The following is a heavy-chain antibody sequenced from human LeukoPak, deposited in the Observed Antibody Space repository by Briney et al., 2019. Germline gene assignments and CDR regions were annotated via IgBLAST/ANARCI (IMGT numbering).Heavy chain of an antibody. Sequence: PGGSLRLSCAACGFTFSIYSMNCVRQAPGKGLEWVSYISSSSSTIYYADSVKGRFTISRDNAKNSLYLQMTSLRAEDTAVYYCARDQLGARNSRFAYWGQGTLVTVSS. CDR1: GFTFSIYS. CDR3: ARDQLGARNSRFAY. J-gene: IGHJ4*02. D-gene: IGHD4-23*01. V-gene: IGHV3-48*04. CDR2: ISSSSSTI.